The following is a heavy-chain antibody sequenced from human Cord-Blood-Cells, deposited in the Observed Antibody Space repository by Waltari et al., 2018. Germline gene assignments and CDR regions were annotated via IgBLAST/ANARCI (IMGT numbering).Heavy chain of an antibody. CDR3: ARDRAAGPTRYYYYGMDV. D-gene: IGHD6-13*01. CDR2: ISSSSYI. V-gene: IGHV3-21*01. Sequence: EVQLVESGGGLVKPGGSLRLSCAASGFTFSSYSMNWVRQAPGQGLEWVSSISSSSYIYYADSVKGRFTISRDNAKNSLYLQMNSLRAEDTAVYYCARDRAAGPTRYYYYGMDVWGQGTTVTVSS. J-gene: IGHJ6*02. CDR1: GFTFSSYS.